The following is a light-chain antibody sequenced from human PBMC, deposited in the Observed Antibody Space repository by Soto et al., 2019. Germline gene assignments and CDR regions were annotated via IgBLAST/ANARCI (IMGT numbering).Light chain of an antibody. Sequence: QAVVTQPPSASGTPGQRVTISCSGSSSNIGSNTVNWYQQLPKTAPKLLIYSNNQRPSGVPDRFSGSKSGTSASLAISGLQSEDEAYFYCAAWDDSLNGLVFGGGTKLTVL. CDR1: SSNIGSNT. V-gene: IGLV1-44*01. J-gene: IGLJ2*01. CDR3: AAWDDSLNGLV. CDR2: SNN.